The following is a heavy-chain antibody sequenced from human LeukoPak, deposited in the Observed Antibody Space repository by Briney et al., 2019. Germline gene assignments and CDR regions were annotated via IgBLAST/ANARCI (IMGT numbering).Heavy chain of an antibody. CDR1: GGFISSCGYY. CDR3: ARDRGPYSGYPFDY. CDR2: IYYSGST. V-gene: IGHV4-31*03. D-gene: IGHD5-12*01. Sequence: PSQTLSLTCTVSGGFISSCGYYWSWIRQHPGKGLEWIGYIYYSGSTYYNPSLKSRVTISVDTSKNQFSLKLSSVTAADTAVYYCARDRGPYSGYPFDYWGQGTLVTVSS. J-gene: IGHJ4*02.